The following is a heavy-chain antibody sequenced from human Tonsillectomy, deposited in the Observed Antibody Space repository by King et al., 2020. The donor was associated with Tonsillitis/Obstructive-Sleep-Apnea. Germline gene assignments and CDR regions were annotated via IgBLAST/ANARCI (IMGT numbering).Heavy chain of an antibody. Sequence: VQLVESGGGLVQPGGSLRLSCAASGFTFSSYWMHWVRQAPGKGLVWVSRIKNDGSSTSYADSVKGRFPISRDNAKNTLSLQMNSLRAEDTAVYYCARGDRVAQGNYAMDVWGQGTTVTVSS. CDR1: GFTFSSYW. D-gene: IGHD2-15*01. CDR3: ARGDRVAQGNYAMDV. CDR2: IKNDGSST. V-gene: IGHV3-74*01. J-gene: IGHJ6*02.